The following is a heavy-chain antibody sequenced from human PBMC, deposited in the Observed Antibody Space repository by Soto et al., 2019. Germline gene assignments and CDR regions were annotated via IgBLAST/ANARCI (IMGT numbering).Heavy chain of an antibody. CDR1: GFTFNSYA. CDR3: AKCPGGYYYMDV. V-gene: IGHV3-23*01. CDR2: ISGSGGTT. D-gene: IGHD3-16*01. J-gene: IGHJ6*03. Sequence: GGSLRLSCAASGFTFNSYAMTWVRQAPGKGLECVSAISGSGGTTYYADSVKGRFTISRDNSKNTLYLQMDSLRAEDMAVYYCAKCPGGYYYMDVWGKGTTVTVSS.